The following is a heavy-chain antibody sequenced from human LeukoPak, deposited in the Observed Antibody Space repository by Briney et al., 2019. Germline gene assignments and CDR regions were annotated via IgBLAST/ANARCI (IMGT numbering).Heavy chain of an antibody. J-gene: IGHJ4*02. CDR2: ISSSSSYI. V-gene: IGHV3-21*01. D-gene: IGHD4-17*01. Sequence: GGSLRLSCAASGFTFSSYSMNWVRQAPGKGLEWVSSISSSSSYIYYADSVKGRFTISRDNAKNSLYLRMNSLRAEDTAVYYCARDRDAVTTGIFDYWGQGTLVIVSS. CDR3: ARDRDAVTTGIFDY. CDR1: GFTFSSYS.